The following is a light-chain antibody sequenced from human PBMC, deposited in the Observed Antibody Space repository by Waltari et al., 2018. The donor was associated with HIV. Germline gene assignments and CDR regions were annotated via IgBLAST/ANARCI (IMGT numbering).Light chain of an antibody. CDR2: KAS. V-gene: IGKV1-5*03. CDR1: QSISSW. J-gene: IGKJ1*01. Sequence: DIEMTQSPSTLSASVADRVTITCRASQSISSWLAWYQQKPGKAPKLLIYKASSLESGVPSRFSGSGSGTEFTLTISSLQPDDFATYYCQQYYSLGTFGQGTRVEIK. CDR3: QQYYSLGT.